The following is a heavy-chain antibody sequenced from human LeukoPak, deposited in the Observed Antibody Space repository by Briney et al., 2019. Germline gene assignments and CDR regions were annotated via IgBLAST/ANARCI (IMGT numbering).Heavy chain of an antibody. V-gene: IGHV1-46*01. CDR2: INTSGGST. D-gene: IGHD1-26*01. J-gene: IGHJ3*02. CDR3: ARDRVGATSAFDI. CDR1: GYTFTSYY. Sequence: ASVKVSCKASGYTFTSYYMHWVRQAPGQGLEWMGIINTSGGSTTYAQKFQGRVSMTRDTSTSTVYLEVSSLRSEDTAVYYCARDRVGATSAFDIWGQGTMVTVSS.